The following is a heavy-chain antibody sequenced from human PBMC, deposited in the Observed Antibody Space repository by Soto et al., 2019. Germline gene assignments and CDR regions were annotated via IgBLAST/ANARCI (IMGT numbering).Heavy chain of an antibody. CDR1: GFTFSSYG. CDR3: AKDRVVVVPAAPFFQDYYYGMDV. Sequence: GGSLRLSCAASGFTFSSYGMHWVRQAPGKGLEWVAVISYDGSNKYYADSVKGRFTISRDNSKNTLYLQMNSLRAEDTAVYYCAKDRVVVVPAAPFFQDYYYGMDVWGQGTTVTVSS. V-gene: IGHV3-30*18. CDR2: ISYDGSNK. J-gene: IGHJ6*02. D-gene: IGHD2-2*01.